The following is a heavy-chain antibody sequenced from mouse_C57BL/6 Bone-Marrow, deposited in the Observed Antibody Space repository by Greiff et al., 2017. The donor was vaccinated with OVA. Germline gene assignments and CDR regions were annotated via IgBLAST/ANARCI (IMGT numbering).Heavy chain of an antibody. V-gene: IGHV5-6*01. D-gene: IGHD1-1*01. CDR3: ARHGDYGSFFDY. J-gene: IGHJ2*01. CDR1: GFTFSSYG. CDR2: ISSGGSYT. Sequence: EVKLMESGGDLVKPGGSLKLSCAASGFTFSSYGMSWVRQTPDKRLEWVATISSGGSYTYDPDSVKGRFTFARDKAKNTLYMHISSLKSEDTAMDYCARHGDYGSFFDYWGQGTTLTVSS.